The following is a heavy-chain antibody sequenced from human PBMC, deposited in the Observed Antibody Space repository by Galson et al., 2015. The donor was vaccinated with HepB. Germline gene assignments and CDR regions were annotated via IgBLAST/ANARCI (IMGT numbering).Heavy chain of an antibody. CDR2: IYPGDSDT. CDR3: ARQADIVAPFDY. J-gene: IGHJ4*02. Sequence: QSGAEVKKPGESLKISCQVSGYSFSTHWIGWVRQVPGQGLEWLGIIYPGDSDTKYSPAFQGHVTISVDRSVTSAYLQWTSLKVSDTATYFCARQADIVAPFDYWGQGTLVTVSS. D-gene: IGHD2-21*01. V-gene: IGHV5-51*01. CDR1: GYSFSTHW.